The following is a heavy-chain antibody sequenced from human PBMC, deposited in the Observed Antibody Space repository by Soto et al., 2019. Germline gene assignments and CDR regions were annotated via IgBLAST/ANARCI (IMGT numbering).Heavy chain of an antibody. V-gene: IGHV1-18*01. CDR2: ISAYNGNT. CDR1: GYTFTSYG. D-gene: IGHD3-3*01. CDR3: ARSSLRRIFGVVITNWFDP. Sequence: ASVKVSCKASGYTFTSYGISWVRQAPGQGLEWMGWISAYNGNTNYAQKIQGRVTMTTDTSTSTAYMELRSLRSDDTAVYYCARSSLRRIFGVVITNWFDPWGQGTLVTVSS. J-gene: IGHJ5*02.